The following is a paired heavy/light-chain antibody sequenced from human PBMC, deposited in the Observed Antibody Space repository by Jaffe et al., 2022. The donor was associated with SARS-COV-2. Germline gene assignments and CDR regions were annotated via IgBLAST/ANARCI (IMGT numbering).Light chain of an antibody. CDR3: QQSYSTLYT. V-gene: IGKV1-39*01. CDR2: GAS. J-gene: IGKJ2*01. CDR1: QSISTF. Sequence: DIQMTQSPSSMSASVGDRVTISCRASQSISTFLNWYQQKPGKAPKLLIHGASSLQSGVPSRFSGSGSGTDFTLTIDSVQPEDFATYYCQQSYSTLYTFGQGTTLDIK.
Heavy chain of an antibody. Sequence: QVQLQQWGAGLLKPSETLSLTCGVYGESFSGYYWSWIRQSPGKGLEWTGEINQSGSTKYNPSLKSRATISVDTSKNQFSLKLTSVTAADTAVYYCARGWGYGSGSAHFDFWGQGALVTVSS. CDR2: INQSGST. D-gene: IGHD3-10*01. CDR1: GESFSGYY. CDR3: ARGWGYGSGSAHFDF. J-gene: IGHJ4*02. V-gene: IGHV4-34*01.